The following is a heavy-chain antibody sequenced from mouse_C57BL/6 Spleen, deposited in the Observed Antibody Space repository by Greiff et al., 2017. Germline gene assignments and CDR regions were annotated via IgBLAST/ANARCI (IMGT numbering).Heavy chain of an antibody. Sequence: VQLQQSGAELMKPGASVKLSCKATGYTFTGYWIEWVKQRPGHGLEWIGEILPGSGSTNYNEKFKGKATFTADTSANTAYMPLSSLTTEDSALYCCAREGYAYSQPSWCAYWGQGTLLTVSA. J-gene: IGHJ3*01. CDR3: AREGYAYSQPSWCAY. D-gene: IGHD2-12*01. CDR1: GYTFTGYW. V-gene: IGHV1-9*01. CDR2: ILPGSGST.